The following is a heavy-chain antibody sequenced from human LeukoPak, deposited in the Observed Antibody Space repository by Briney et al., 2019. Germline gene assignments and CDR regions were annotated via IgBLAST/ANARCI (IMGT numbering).Heavy chain of an antibody. CDR2: ISAYNGNT. V-gene: IGHV1-18*01. CDR3: ARDLGGQWLVGRAIDY. D-gene: IGHD6-19*01. CDR1: GYTFTSYG. Sequence: GASVKVSCKASGYTFTSYGISWVRQAPGQGLEWMGWISAYNGNTNYAQKLQGRVTMTTDTSTSTAYMELRSLRSEDTAVYYCARDLGGQWLVGRAIDYWGQGTLVTVSS. J-gene: IGHJ4*02.